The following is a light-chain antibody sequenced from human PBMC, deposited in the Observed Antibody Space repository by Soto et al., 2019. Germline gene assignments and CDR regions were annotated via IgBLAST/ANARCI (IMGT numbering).Light chain of an antibody. CDR3: ISYTSSDTYV. J-gene: IGLJ1*01. CDR2: DVT. V-gene: IGLV2-14*01. Sequence: QLVLTQPASVSGSPGQSITISCTGTSTDVGGYNYVSWYQQHPGKAPKLMIYDVTSRPSGVSNRFSGSKSGNTASLIISGLQAEDEADYYCISYTSSDTYVFGTGTKLTVL. CDR1: STDVGGYNY.